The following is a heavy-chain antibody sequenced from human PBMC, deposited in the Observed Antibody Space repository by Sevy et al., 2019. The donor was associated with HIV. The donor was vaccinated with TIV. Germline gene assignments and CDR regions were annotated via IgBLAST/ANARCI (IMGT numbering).Heavy chain of an antibody. J-gene: IGHJ4*02. Sequence: SETLSLTCTVSGGSISGYYWSWIRQAPGKGLEWIGYVYYTGSTNYNPSLKSRVTISVDTSKNQFSLKVTSVTAADTAVYYCARYYCSGTCYHFDYWGQGTLVTVSS. D-gene: IGHD2-15*01. CDR1: GGSISGYY. CDR2: VYYTGST. V-gene: IGHV4-59*01. CDR3: ARYYCSGTCYHFDY.